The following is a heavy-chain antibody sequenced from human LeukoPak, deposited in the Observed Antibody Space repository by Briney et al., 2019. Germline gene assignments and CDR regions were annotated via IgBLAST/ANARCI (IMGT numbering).Heavy chain of an antibody. V-gene: IGHV1-8*03. CDR3: ARDLEFREWELLDGESFDY. D-gene: IGHD1-26*01. CDR1: GYTFTSYD. Sequence: GASVKVSCKASGYTFTSYDINWVRQATGQGLEWMGWMNPNSGSTGYAQKFQGRVTITRNTSISTAYMELSGLRSEDTAVYYCARDLEFREWELLDGESFDYWGQGTLVTVSS. J-gene: IGHJ4*02. CDR2: MNPNSGST.